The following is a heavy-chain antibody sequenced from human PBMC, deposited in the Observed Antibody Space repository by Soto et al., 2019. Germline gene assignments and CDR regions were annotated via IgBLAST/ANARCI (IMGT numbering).Heavy chain of an antibody. CDR3: YYYDSSGYYGGWFDP. CDR2: IIPIFGTA. CDR1: GGTFSSYA. D-gene: IGHD3-22*01. V-gene: IGHV1-69*06. Sequence: RASVKVSCKASGGTFSSYAISWVRQAPGQGLEWMGGIIPIFGTANYAQKFQGRVTITADKSTSTAYMELSSLRSEDTAVYYCYYYDSSGYYGGWFDPWGQGTLVTVSS. J-gene: IGHJ5*02.